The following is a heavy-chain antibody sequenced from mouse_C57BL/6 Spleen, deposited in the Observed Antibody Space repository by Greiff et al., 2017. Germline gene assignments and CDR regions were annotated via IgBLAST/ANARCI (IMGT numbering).Heavy chain of an antibody. CDR2: IDPSDSET. Sequence: QVQLQQPGAELVRPGSSVKLSCKASGYTFTSYWMHWVKQRPIQGLEWIGNIDPSDSETHYNQKFKDKATLTVDKSSSTAYMQLSSLTSEDSAVYYCARDLYDYDGGAYWGQGTLVTVSA. V-gene: IGHV1-52*01. J-gene: IGHJ3*01. D-gene: IGHD2-4*01. CDR1: GYTFTSYW. CDR3: ARDLYDYDGGAY.